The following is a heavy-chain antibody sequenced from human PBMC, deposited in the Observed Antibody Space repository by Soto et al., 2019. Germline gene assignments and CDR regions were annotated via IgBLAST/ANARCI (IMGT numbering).Heavy chain of an antibody. CDR1: GFSFSRHG. CDR2: ILSDGSAE. CDR3: ARDDDYSENGLDY. Sequence: QVQLVESGGGVVQPGRSLKLSCEATGFSFSRHGMHWVRQAPGKGLEWLAVILSDGSAEEYAGSVQGRFTISRDNSKNVLYLEMNNRRAEDTYVYYCARDDDYSENGLDYWGRGVLVTVSS. J-gene: IGHJ4*02. V-gene: IGHV3-33*01. D-gene: IGHD4-17*01.